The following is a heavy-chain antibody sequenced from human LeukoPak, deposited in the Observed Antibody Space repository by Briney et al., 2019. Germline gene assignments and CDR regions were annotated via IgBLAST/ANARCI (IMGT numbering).Heavy chain of an antibody. Sequence: WETLSLTCTVSGGSISSSSYYWGWIRQPPWKGLEGLGSIYYSGSTYYNPTLKSRGSISVDASKTQFYLTLSLGTAADTAVYYCARLPVGYDSSGYSSGGQGTLVTVSS. J-gene: IGHJ4*02. CDR1: GGSISSSSYY. CDR3: ARLPVGYDSSGYSS. D-gene: IGHD3-22*01. V-gene: IGHV4-39*01. CDR2: IYYSGST.